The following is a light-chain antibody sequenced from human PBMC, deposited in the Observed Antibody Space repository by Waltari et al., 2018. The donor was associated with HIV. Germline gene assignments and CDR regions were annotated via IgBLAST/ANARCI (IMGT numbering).Light chain of an antibody. V-gene: IGLV5-37*01. CDR3: MIWPSNAVV. J-gene: IGLJ2*01. CDR1: SDVTVDNYN. Sequence: QPVLTQPPSSSASPGESARLTCTFPSDVTVDNYNIYWSQQKPGSPPRYLLYYYSDSDKGQGSGVPSRFSGSKDASANTGILLISGLQSEDEADYYCMIWPSNAVVFGGGTKLTVL. CDR2: YYSDSDK.